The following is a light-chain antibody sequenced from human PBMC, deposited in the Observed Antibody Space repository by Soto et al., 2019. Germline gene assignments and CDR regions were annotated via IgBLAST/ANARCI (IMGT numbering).Light chain of an antibody. Sequence: DLRMTQSPSSLSASVGDTVTITCRASQGISDYLSWFQHKPGEAPKLLIYTASSLQGGVPLRFSGAGSRTDFSLTIRGLQPEDSATYYWQQTYTFPWTFGQGTRVDIK. CDR3: QQTYTFPWT. CDR1: QGISDY. V-gene: IGKV1-39*01. CDR2: TAS. J-gene: IGKJ1*01.